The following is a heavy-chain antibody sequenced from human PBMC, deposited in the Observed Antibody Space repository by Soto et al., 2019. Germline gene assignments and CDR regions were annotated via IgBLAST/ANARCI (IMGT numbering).Heavy chain of an antibody. CDR2: IYHSGNT. J-gene: IGHJ5*02. V-gene: IGHV4-30-2*01. CDR1: GCSISSGGYS. Sequence: SETLSLTCAVSGCSISSGGYSWGWIRQPPGKGLEWIGYIYHSGNTYYNPSLKSRVTISVDRSKNQFSLKLSSVTAADTAVYYCARVPDRWGQGTLVTVSS. CDR3: ARVPDR. D-gene: IGHD2-2*01.